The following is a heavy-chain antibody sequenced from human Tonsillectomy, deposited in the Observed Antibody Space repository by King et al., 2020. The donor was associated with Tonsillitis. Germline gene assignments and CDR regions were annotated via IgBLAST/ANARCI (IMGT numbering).Heavy chain of an antibody. CDR3: ARVVPAANCDF. CDR1: GFTVSSNY. Sequence: VQLVESGGGLIQPGRSLRLSCAASGFTVSSNYMSWVRQAPGKGLEWVSVNYSGGSTNYADSVKGRFTISRDNSKNTLYLQMNFLRAEDTAVYYCARVVPAANCDFWGQGTLVTVSS. V-gene: IGHV3-53*01. D-gene: IGHD2-2*01. CDR2: NYSGGST. J-gene: IGHJ4*02.